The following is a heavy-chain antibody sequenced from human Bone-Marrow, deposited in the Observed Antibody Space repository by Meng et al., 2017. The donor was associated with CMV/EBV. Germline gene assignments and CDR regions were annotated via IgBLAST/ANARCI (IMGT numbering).Heavy chain of an antibody. J-gene: IGHJ6*02. CDR2: IAYYGSDK. CDR1: GFAFSTYA. Sequence: GGSLRLSCAASGFAFSTYAMHWVRQAPGKGLDWVAVIAYYGSDKYYSSSVKGRFTISRDNAKNSLYLQMNSLRAEDTAVYYCARDARLQGTIFGVVTTTYYYYGMDVWGQGTTVTVSS. CDR3: ARDARLQGTIFGVVTTTYYYYGMDV. V-gene: IGHV3-30-3*01. D-gene: IGHD3-3*01.